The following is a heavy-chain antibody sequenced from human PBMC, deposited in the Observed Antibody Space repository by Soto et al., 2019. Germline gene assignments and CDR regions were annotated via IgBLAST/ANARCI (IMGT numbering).Heavy chain of an antibody. Sequence: GASVKVSCTASGYTFTSYAMHWVRQAPGQRLEWMGWINAGNGNTKYSQKFQGRVTITRDTSASTAYMELSSLRSEDTAVYYCARASSGGIPHPAIFDYWGQGTLVTVSS. CDR3: ARASSGGIPHPAIFDY. V-gene: IGHV1-3*01. CDR1: GYTFTSYA. CDR2: INAGNGNT. J-gene: IGHJ4*02. D-gene: IGHD2-21*01.